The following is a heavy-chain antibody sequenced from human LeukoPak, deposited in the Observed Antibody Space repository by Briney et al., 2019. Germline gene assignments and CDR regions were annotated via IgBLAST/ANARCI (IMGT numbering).Heavy chain of an antibody. J-gene: IGHJ4*02. D-gene: IGHD2-15*01. Sequence: GASVKVSCKVSGYTFSMFGISWVRQAPGQGLEWMGWITTYNDHTNYAQKFQGRVTITTDTSVSIVSMELKSLTSDDTAVYYCARDVGQDIVVANTAPSFDYWGQGTLVTASS. CDR1: GYTFSMFG. CDR2: ITTYNDHT. V-gene: IGHV1-18*04. CDR3: ARDVGQDIVVANTAPSFDY.